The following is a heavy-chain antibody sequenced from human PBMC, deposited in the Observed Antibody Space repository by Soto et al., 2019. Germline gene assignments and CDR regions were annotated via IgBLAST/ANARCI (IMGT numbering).Heavy chain of an antibody. CDR1: GFTFSSYG. CDR3: ARDMKKWGESYGMDV. V-gene: IGHV3-33*01. CDR2: IWYDGSNK. Sequence: QVQLVESGGGVVQPGRCLRLSCAASGFTFSSYGMHWVRQAPGKGLEWVAVIWYDGSNKYYADSVKGRFTISRDNSKNTLYLQMNSLRAEDTAVYYCARDMKKWGESYGMDVWGQGTTVTVSS. J-gene: IGHJ6*02. D-gene: IGHD3-16*01.